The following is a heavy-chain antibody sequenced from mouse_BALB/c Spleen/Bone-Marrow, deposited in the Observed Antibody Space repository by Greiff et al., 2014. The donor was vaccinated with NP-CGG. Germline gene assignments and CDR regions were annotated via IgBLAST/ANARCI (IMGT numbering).Heavy chain of an antibody. CDR1: GNSITSDYG. J-gene: IGHJ1*01. CDR2: IRYSGST. V-gene: IGHV3-2*02. CDR3: ARSADWYFEV. Sequence: EVKLMESGPGLVKPSQSLSLTCTVPGNSITSDYGWNWIRQFPGNKLEWMGYIRYSGSTSYNPSLKSRISITRDTSKNQIFLQLNSVTTEDTATYYCARSADWYFEVWGAGTTVTVSA.